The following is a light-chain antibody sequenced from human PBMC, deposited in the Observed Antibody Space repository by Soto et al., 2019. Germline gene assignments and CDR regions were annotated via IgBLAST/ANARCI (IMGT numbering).Light chain of an antibody. CDR2: DAS. Sequence: EVVLTQSPATLSLSPGERATLSCRASQTINNFLAWYQQKPGQVPRLLIYDASSRAAGVPGRFSGSGSGTDFTLTITSLEPEDFALYHCQQRSTGTFGGGTKV. CDR3: QQRSTGT. J-gene: IGKJ4*01. V-gene: IGKV3-11*01. CDR1: QTINNF.